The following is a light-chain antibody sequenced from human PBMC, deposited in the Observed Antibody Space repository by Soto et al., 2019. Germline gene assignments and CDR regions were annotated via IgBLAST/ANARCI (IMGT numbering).Light chain of an antibody. V-gene: IGLV2-8*01. Sequence: QSVLTQPPSASGSPGQPVTLSCTGTSSDVGGYNYVSWYQQHPGKAPKLMIYEVSKRPSGVPDRFSGSKSGNTASLTVSGLQAEDEADYYCSSYAGNKNVFGTGTKVTVL. CDR1: SSDVGGYNY. CDR3: SSYAGNKNV. J-gene: IGLJ1*01. CDR2: EVS.